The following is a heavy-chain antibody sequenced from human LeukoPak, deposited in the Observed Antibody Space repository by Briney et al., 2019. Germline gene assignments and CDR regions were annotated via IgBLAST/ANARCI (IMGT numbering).Heavy chain of an antibody. D-gene: IGHD6-19*01. Sequence: GRSLRLSSVASGFSFIIYWMHWDRQAPGEVLVWVSRINRDASSTSYADPVKGRFTISRDNAKNTLYLQMNSLRAEDTAVYYCARSYSSGWPKPAYYFDYWGQGALVTVSS. J-gene: IGHJ4*02. V-gene: IGHV3-74*01. CDR1: GFSFIIYW. CDR2: INRDASST. CDR3: ARSYSSGWPKPAYYFDY.